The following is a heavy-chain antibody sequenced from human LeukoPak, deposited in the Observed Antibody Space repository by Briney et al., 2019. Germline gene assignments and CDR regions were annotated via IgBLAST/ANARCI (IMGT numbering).Heavy chain of an antibody. CDR2: INHSGST. D-gene: IGHD6-13*01. CDR1: GGSISSYY. V-gene: IGHV4-34*01. Sequence: SETLSLTCTVSGGSISSYYWSWIRQPPGKGLEWIGEINHSGSTNYNPSLKSRVTISVDTSKNQFSLKLSSVTAADTAVYYCASNKYSSSRGYFQHWGQGTLVTVSS. CDR3: ASNKYSSSRGYFQH. J-gene: IGHJ1*01.